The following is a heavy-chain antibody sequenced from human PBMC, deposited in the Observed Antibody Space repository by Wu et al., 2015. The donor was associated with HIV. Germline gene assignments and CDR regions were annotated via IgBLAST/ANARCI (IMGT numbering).Heavy chain of an antibody. Sequence: QVLLVQSGAEVKRPGASVKVSCEASGYSLTSYDINWVRQATGQGLEWMGWINPNTGNTGYVQKFQGRVTITRDTSKSTAYMELSSLTSEDTAVYYCARRGEXALALNTSSTWGQGTLVHRLL. CDR2: INPNTGNT. CDR1: GYSLTSYD. V-gene: IGHV1-8*01. J-gene: IGHJ4*02. D-gene: IGHD3-16*01. CDR3: ARRGEXALALNTSST.